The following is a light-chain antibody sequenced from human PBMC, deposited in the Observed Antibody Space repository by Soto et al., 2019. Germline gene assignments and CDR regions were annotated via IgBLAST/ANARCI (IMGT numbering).Light chain of an antibody. CDR2: GAI. J-gene: IGKJ5*01. Sequence: GDRVTITCRASQGIASNLAWYQQKPGKAPKLLIYGAITLQSGVPSRFSGSGSGTQFTLIITSLQPEDFATYYCQHLHIYPITFGQGTRLEIK. CDR3: QHLHIYPIT. V-gene: IGKV1-9*01. CDR1: QGIASN.